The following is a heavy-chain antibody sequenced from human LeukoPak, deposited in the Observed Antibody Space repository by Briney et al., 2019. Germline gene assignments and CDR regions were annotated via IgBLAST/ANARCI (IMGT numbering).Heavy chain of an antibody. CDR2: INHSGST. J-gene: IGHJ4*02. CDR1: GGSYSGYY. Sequence: SETLSLTCAVYGGSYSGYYWSWIRQPPGKGLEWIGEINHSGSTNYNPSLRSRVTISGDTSKKQFSLKLSSVTAADTAVYYCARGPQTYYDILTGLSFWGQGTLVTVSS. V-gene: IGHV4-34*01. CDR3: ARGPQTYYDILTGLSF. D-gene: IGHD3-9*01.